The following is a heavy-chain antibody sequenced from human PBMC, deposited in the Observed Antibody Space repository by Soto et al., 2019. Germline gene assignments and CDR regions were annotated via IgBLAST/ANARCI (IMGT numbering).Heavy chain of an antibody. D-gene: IGHD6-13*01. J-gene: IGHJ6*02. CDR3: ASRPRYSSSWSGMHA. Sequence: GESLKISCKADGYSFTRHWIGWVRQVPGRGLEWVAVISPADSDARYSPSFRRRGTLSVDISINTVYLQWRSLQASDTAMYYCASRPRYSSSWSGMHAWGHGTPVT. CDR2: ISPADSDA. V-gene: IGHV5-51*01. CDR1: GYSFTRHW.